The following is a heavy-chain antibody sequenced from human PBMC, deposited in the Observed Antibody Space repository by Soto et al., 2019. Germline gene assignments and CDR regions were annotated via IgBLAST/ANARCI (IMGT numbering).Heavy chain of an antibody. CDR3: ATYYTAVAYFEN. Sequence: QVRAVQSGAEVRKPGSSVKVSCTASGDPSSYSAIGWLRQAPGQGLEWMGGINPNFGSAIYAQKFQGRTTITAHYMELNDLRSAYTAIYFCATYYTAVAYFENWGQGTLVTVSS. V-gene: IGHV1-69*01. D-gene: IGHD5-18*01. J-gene: IGHJ4*02. CDR1: GDPSSYSA. CDR2: INPNFGSA.